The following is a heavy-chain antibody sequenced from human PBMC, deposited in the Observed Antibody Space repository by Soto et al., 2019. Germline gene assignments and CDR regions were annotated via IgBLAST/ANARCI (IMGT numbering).Heavy chain of an antibody. CDR3: AIDLSSSSMGMIDY. V-gene: IGHV1-2*04. CDR2: INPNSGGT. J-gene: IGHJ4*02. D-gene: IGHD6-6*01. CDR1: GYAFTGYY. Sequence: GASVKVSCKASGYAFTGYYMHWVRQAPGQGLEWMGWINPNSGGTNYAQKFQGWVTMTRDTSISTAYMELSRLRSDDTAVYYCAIDLSSSSMGMIDYWGQGTLVTVSS.